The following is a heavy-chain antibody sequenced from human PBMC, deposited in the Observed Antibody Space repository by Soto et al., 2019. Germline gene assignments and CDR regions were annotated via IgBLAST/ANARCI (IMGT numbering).Heavy chain of an antibody. CDR2: INHSGST. D-gene: IGHD6-13*01. J-gene: IGHJ5*02. CDR3: ARDRARGIAAAGTPHLSDNWFDP. Sequence: SETLSLTCAVYGGSFSGYYWSWIRQPPGKGLEWIGEINHSGSTNYSPSLKSRVTISVDTSKNQFSLKLSSVTAADTAVYYCARDRARGIAAAGTPHLSDNWFDPWGQGTLVT. V-gene: IGHV4-34*01. CDR1: GGSFSGYY.